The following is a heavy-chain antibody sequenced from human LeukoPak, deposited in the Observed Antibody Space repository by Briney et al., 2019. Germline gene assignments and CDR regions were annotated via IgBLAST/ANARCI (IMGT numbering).Heavy chain of an antibody. CDR2: IYYSGSP. Sequence: PSETLSLTCTVSGGSISSGGYYWSWIRQHPGKGLEWIGYIYYSGSPYYNPSLKSRVTISVDTSKNQFSLKLSSVTAADTAAYYCARDKDGSYYDYWGQGTLVTVSS. J-gene: IGHJ4*02. V-gene: IGHV4-31*03. D-gene: IGHD1-26*01. CDR3: ARDKDGSYYDY. CDR1: GGSISSGGYY.